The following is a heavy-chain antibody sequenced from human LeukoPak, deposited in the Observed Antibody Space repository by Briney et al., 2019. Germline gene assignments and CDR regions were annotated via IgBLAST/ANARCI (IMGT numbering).Heavy chain of an antibody. CDR3: ARWGGTRQFYFDY. CDR1: QFRFPFSHYG. CDR2: INYDGSNR. V-gene: IGHV3-33*01. Sequence: PGKSLTLSCVASQFRFPFSHYGLHWVRQGPGKGLEWLAVINYDGSNRYYADSVKGRFTTSKDSSENTLYLQMNRLRVDDTAIYYCARWGGTRQFYFDYWGQGTLATVSS. J-gene: IGHJ4*02. D-gene: IGHD2-2*01.